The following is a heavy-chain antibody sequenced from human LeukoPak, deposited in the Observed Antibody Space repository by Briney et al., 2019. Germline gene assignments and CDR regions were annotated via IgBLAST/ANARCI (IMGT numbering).Heavy chain of an antibody. CDR1: GFTFSDYH. CDR3: ARNYDFWSGYRYFDY. D-gene: IGHD3-3*01. J-gene: IGHJ4*02. Sequence: GGSLRLSCAASGFTFSDYHMSWIRQAPGKGLEWVSYISSSSSTIYYADSVKGRFTISRDNAKNSLYLQMNSLRDEDTAVYYCARNYDFWSGYRYFDYWGQGTLVTVSS. CDR2: ISSSSSTI. V-gene: IGHV3-11*04.